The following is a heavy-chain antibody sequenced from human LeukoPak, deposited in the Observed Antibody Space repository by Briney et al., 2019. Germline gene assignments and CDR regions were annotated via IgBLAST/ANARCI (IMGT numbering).Heavy chain of an antibody. CDR3: AVALWFGESPFDY. Sequence: SETLSLTCTVYGGSFSGSNWSWLRQPPGKGLEWIGEINHAGGTNYNPSLRSRITISLDTSKNQFSLKLTSMTAADTAVYYCAVALWFGESPFDYWGQGTLVTVSS. CDR1: GGSFSGSN. V-gene: IGHV4-34*01. CDR2: INHAGGT. J-gene: IGHJ4*02. D-gene: IGHD3-10*01.